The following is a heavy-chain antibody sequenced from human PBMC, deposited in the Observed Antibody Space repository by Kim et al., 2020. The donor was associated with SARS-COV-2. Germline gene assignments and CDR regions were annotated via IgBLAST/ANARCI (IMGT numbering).Heavy chain of an antibody. CDR2: IFPGSESDS. J-gene: IGHJ3*01. CDR3: ARLRVVVTSSGALDL. V-gene: IGHV5-51*01. Sequence: GESLKISCRGSGYTFIRHWIAWVRQMPGKDLEWMGMIFPGSESDSRSSPSFQGQVSMSVDKSSSTAYLQWRGLKASDTAMYYCARLRVVVTSSGALDLWGQGTMVTVSS. D-gene: IGHD3-22*01. CDR1: GYTFIRHW.